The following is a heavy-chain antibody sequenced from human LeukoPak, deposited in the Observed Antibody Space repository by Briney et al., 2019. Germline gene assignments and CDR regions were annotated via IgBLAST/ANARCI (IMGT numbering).Heavy chain of an antibody. CDR1: GYTFTGYY. CDR2: IKPDSGGT. J-gene: IGHJ4*02. CDR3: ARDLDAKSDLDY. Sequence: ASVTVSCKACGYTFTGYYLQWVRQAPGQGLEWMGWIKPDSGGTNYAQKFEGRVTMTRDTSMSTAYMELNSLRSDDTAIYYCARDLDAKSDLDYWGQGTLVTVSS. V-gene: IGHV1-2*02. D-gene: IGHD2-8*01.